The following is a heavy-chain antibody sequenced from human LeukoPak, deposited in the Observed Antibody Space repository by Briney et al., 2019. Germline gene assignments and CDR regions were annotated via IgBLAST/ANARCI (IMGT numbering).Heavy chain of an antibody. CDR2: ISADGTTI. D-gene: IGHD6-19*01. CDR1: GFTFSDYY. CDR3: ARVMGYSTGWYYFDH. V-gene: IGHV3-11*01. J-gene: IGHJ4*02. Sequence: GGSLRLSCAASGFTFSDYYMGWIRQAPGKGLEWVSYISADGTTIYYADSVKGRFTISRDNAEKSLYLQVNSLRVEDTALYYCARVMGYSTGWYYFDHWGQGTLVTVSS.